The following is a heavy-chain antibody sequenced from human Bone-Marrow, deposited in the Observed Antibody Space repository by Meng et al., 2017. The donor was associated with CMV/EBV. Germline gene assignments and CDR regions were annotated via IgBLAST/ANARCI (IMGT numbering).Heavy chain of an antibody. D-gene: IGHD3-3*01. Sequence: GESLKISCAASGFTFSSYAMSWVRQAPGKGLEWVSVIYSGGSSTYYADSVKGRFTISRDNAKNSLYLQMNSLRAEDTAVYYCARGKGLRFLEWLPDYWGQGTLVTVSS. J-gene: IGHJ4*02. CDR2: IYSGGSST. CDR1: GFTFSSYA. V-gene: IGHV3-23*03. CDR3: ARGKGLRFLEWLPDY.